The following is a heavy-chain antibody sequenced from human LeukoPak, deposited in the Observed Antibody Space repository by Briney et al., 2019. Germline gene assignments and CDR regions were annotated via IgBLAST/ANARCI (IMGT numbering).Heavy chain of an antibody. CDR1: GFTVSSNY. V-gene: IGHV3-66*01. CDR3: ARGVYSSSWYFDY. Sequence: QAGGSLRLSCAASGFTVSSNYMTWVRQAPGKWLEWVSVIYTGGSTYYADPVKGRFSISRDNSKNTLYLQMNSLRAEDTAVYYCARGVYSSSWYFDYWGQGTLVTVSS. J-gene: IGHJ4*02. CDR2: IYTGGST. D-gene: IGHD6-13*01.